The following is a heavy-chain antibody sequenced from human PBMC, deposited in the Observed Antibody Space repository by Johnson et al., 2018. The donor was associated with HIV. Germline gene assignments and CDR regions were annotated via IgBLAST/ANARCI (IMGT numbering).Heavy chain of an antibody. CDR2: INWNGGST. J-gene: IGHJ3*02. V-gene: IGHV3-NL1*01. CDR1: GFTFSSYG. Sequence: QVQLVESGGGVVQTGTSLRLSCAASGFTFSSYGMHWVRQAPGKGLEWVSGINWNGGSTGYADSVKGRFTISRDNSKNTLYLQMNSLRAEDTAVYYCARTRHYYEAFDIWGQGTMVTVSS. CDR3: ARTRHYYEAFDI. D-gene: IGHD3-10*01.